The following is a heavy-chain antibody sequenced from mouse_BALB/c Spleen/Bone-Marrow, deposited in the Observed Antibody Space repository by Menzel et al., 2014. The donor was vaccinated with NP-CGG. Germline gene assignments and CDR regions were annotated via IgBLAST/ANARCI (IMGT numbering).Heavy chain of an antibody. CDR1: GYTFTSYT. CDR3: ARAAYYRYDEGAWFAY. J-gene: IGHJ3*01. V-gene: IGHV1-4*01. D-gene: IGHD2-14*01. CDR2: INPSSGYT. Sequence: VHLVESGAEPARPGASVKMSCKASGYTFTSYTMHWVKQRPGQGLGWIGYINPSSGYTNYNQKFKDKATLTADKSSSTAYMQLSSLTSEDSAVYYCARAAYYRYDEGAWFAYWGQGTLVTVSA.